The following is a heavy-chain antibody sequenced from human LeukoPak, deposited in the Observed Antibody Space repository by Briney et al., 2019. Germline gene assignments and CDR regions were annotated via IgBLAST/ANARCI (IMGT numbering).Heavy chain of an antibody. D-gene: IGHD2-2*01. V-gene: IGHV3-23*01. CDR2: VSTSGAST. Sequence: GGSLRLSCATSGLNVSSYAMNWVRQTPGKGLEWDAAVSTSGASTYYAGSVKGRFTVSKDIFKNTLYTQMDSLRDDDTAVYYCAKALGTSRLRYNYFNMDVWGQGTSVTVSS. CDR3: AKALGTSRLRYNYFNMDV. J-gene: IGHJ6*03. CDR1: GLNVSSYA.